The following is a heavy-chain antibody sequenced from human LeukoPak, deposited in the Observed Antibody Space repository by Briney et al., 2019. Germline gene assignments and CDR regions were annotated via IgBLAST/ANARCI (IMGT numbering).Heavy chain of an antibody. CDR2: IKQDGSEK. J-gene: IGHJ4*02. V-gene: IGHV3-7*01. CDR3: AADPVAGTLND. D-gene: IGHD6-19*01. CDR1: GFTFSSYW. Sequence: PGGSLRLSCAASGFTFSSYWMSWVRQAPGKGLEWVANIKQDGSEKYYVDSVKGRFTISRDNAKNSLYLQMNSLRAEDTAVYYCAADPVAGTLNDWGQGTLVTVSS.